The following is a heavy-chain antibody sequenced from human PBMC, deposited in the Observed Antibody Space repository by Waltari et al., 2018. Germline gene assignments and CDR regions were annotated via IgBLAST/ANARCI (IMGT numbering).Heavy chain of an antibody. D-gene: IGHD1-1*01. J-gene: IGHJ5*02. CDR2: VYYSGST. Sequence: QLQLQQSGPGLVKPSETLSLTCTVSGGYISSSSYYWGWVRQPPGKGPEWIWSVYYSGSTFYNPSLKSRVTVSVDPSKNQFSLNLNSVTAADTAMYYCARHRVEMGTIRSRWFDPWGQGTLVTVSS. V-gene: IGHV4-39*07. CDR1: GGYISSSSYY. CDR3: ARHRVEMGTIRSRWFDP.